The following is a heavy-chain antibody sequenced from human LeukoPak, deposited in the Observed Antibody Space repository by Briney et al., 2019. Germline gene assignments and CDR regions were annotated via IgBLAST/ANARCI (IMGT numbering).Heavy chain of an antibody. V-gene: IGHV1-46*01. CDR1: GYTFTSYY. CDR3: ARERGGWEQHLVPLNRARHVQSQALDY. J-gene: IGHJ4*02. CDR2: INPSGGST. D-gene: IGHD6-13*01. Sequence: WASVKVSCKASGYTFTSYYMHWVRQAPGQGLEWMGIINPSGGSTSYAQKFQGRVTMTRDTSTSTVYMELSSLRSEDTAVYYCARERGGWEQHLVPLNRARHVQSQALDYWGQGTLVTVSS.